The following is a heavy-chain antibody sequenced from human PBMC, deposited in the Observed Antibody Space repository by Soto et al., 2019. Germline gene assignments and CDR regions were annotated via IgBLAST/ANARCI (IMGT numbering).Heavy chain of an antibody. CDR1: GGSISSSTYY. Sequence: QLQLQESGPGLVKPSETLSLTCTVSGGSISSSTYYWGWIRQPPGKGLEWIGSVFYSGSTYYNPSLKSRVTISVDTSKNQFSLKLSSVTAADTAVFYCARRDVYNFDYWGRGTLVTVSS. V-gene: IGHV4-39*01. CDR2: VFYSGST. D-gene: IGHD3-16*01. CDR3: ARRDVYNFDY. J-gene: IGHJ4*02.